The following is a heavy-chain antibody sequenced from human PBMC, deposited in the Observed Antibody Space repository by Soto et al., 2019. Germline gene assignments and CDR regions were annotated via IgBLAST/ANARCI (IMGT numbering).Heavy chain of an antibody. CDR1: EFTFSSYA. V-gene: IGHV3-23*01. CDR3: AKDLGKLIVYHGY. CDR2: ISGSGGST. Sequence: GSLLLACSASEFTFSSYAMSWVRQAPGKGLEWVSAISGSGGSTYYADSVKGRFTISRDNSKNTLYLQMNSLRAEDTAVYYCAKDLGKLIVYHGYWGQGTLVTVSS. D-gene: IGHD2-8*01. J-gene: IGHJ4*02.